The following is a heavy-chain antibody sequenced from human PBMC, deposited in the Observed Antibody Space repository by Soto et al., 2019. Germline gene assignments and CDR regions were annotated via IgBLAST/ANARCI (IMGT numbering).Heavy chain of an antibody. J-gene: IGHJ4*02. CDR3: ARDDAGATSLDY. V-gene: IGHV3-33*01. CDR2: IWYDGSNK. CDR1: GFTFRSYG. D-gene: IGHD1-26*01. Sequence: ESGGGVVQPGRSLRLSCAASGFTFRSYGMHWVRQAPGKGLEWVAVIWYDGSNKYYADSVKGRFTISRDNSKNTLYLQMNSLRAEDTAVYYCARDDAGATSLDYWGQGTLVTVSS.